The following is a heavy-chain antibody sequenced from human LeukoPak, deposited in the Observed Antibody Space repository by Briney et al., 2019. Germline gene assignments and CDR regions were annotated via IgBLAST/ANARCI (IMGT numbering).Heavy chain of an antibody. CDR3: GRHDGSLDAFDI. Sequence: SETLSLTCTVSGGSISSYYWSWIRQPPGKGLEWIGYIYYSGRTNYNPSLKSRVTISVDTSKNQFSLKLSSVTAADTAVYYCGRHDGSLDAFDIWGQGTMVTVSS. J-gene: IGHJ3*02. CDR1: GGSISSYY. V-gene: IGHV4-59*08. D-gene: IGHD6-19*01. CDR2: IYYSGRT.